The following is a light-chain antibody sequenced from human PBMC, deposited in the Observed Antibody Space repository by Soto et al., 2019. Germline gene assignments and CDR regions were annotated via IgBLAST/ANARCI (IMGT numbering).Light chain of an antibody. CDR1: QSVASN. J-gene: IGKJ5*01. CDR3: QHYNNWPIT. Sequence: VMTQSPASLSVSPGESGTLSCRASQSVASNLAWYQQKPGQAPRLLIYGTSTRATGVPDRFSGSGSGTDFTLTISSLQAADFAVYHCQHYNNWPITFGQGTRLAIK. V-gene: IGKV3-15*01. CDR2: GTS.